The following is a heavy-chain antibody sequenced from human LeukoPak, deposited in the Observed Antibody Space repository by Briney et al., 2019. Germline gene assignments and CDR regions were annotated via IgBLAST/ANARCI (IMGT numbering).Heavy chain of an antibody. J-gene: IGHJ4*02. CDR2: INHSGST. CDR3: ARNSNPKYSVTTFDY. Sequence: SETLSLTCAVYSGSFSGYYWSWIRQPPGKGLEWIGEINHSGSTNYNPSLKSRVTISVDTSKNQFSLKLSSVTAADTAVYYCARNSNPKYSVTTFDYWGQGTLVTVSS. D-gene: IGHD4-23*01. V-gene: IGHV4-34*01. CDR1: SGSFSGYY.